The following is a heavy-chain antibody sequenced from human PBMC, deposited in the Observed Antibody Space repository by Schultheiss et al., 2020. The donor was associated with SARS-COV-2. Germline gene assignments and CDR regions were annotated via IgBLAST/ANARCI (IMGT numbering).Heavy chain of an antibody. D-gene: IGHD3-9*01. V-gene: IGHV4-59*01. J-gene: IGHJ6*03. Sequence: SETLSLTCTVSGGSISSYYWNWIRQPPGKGLEWIGYIYYSGSTNYKPSLKSRVTISVDTSKNQFSLKLSSVTAADTAVYYCARGDYDILTGYYPPTYYYYYYMDVWGKGTTVTVSS. CDR1: GGSISSYY. CDR2: IYYSGST. CDR3: ARGDYDILTGYYPPTYYYYYYMDV.